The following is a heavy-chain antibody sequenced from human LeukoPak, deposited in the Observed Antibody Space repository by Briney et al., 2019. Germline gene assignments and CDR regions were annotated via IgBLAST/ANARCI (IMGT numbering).Heavy chain of an antibody. CDR3: AKAFCTAAYCSYFDY. CDR1: GFTFSNYA. CDR2: ISGGGGST. J-gene: IGHJ4*02. V-gene: IGHV3-23*01. Sequence: PGGSLRLSCAASGFTFSNYAMTWVRQAPGKGLAWVSLISGGGGSTYYADSVKGRFTISRDNSKSTVYLQMNNLRAEDTALYYCAKAFCTAAYCSYFDYWGQGTLVTVSS. D-gene: IGHD2-8*02.